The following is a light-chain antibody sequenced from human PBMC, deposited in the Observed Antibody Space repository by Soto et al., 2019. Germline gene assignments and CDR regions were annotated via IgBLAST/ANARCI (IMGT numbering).Light chain of an antibody. CDR2: EVS. Sequence: QSALTQPPSASRSPGQSVTISCTGTSSDVGHYNYVSWYQQQPGKAPKLLIYEVSKRPSGVPDRFSGSKFGYTASLTVSGLQAEDEAEYYCSSYGGSNHLVFGGGTKLTVL. CDR1: SSDVGHYNY. V-gene: IGLV2-8*02. J-gene: IGLJ2*01. CDR3: SSYGGSNHLV.